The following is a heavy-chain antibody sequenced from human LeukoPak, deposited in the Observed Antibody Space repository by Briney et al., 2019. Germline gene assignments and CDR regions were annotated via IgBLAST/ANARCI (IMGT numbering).Heavy chain of an antibody. CDR1: GFMFSSSG. D-gene: IGHD4-23*01. CDR3: ARDGGTSHFDY. CDR2: IWYDGSNK. Sequence: GGSLRLSCAASGFMFSSSGMHWVRQASGKGLEWVAVIWYDGSNKYSADSVKGRFTISRDNSKNTLYLQMNSLRAEDTAVYYCARDGGTSHFDYWGQGTLVSVSS. V-gene: IGHV3-33*01. J-gene: IGHJ4*02.